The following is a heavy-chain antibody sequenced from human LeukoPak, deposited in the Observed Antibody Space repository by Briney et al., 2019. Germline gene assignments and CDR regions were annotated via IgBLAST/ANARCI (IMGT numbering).Heavy chain of an antibody. CDR3: ARGTSSRAFDS. D-gene: IGHD6-6*01. CDR2: IQYSGST. V-gene: IGHV4-59*01. CDR1: LGSITSYY. J-gene: IGHJ3*02. Sequence: SETLSLTCTVSLGSITSYYWNWIRQPPGKGLECIGSIQYSGSTYYNPSLNSRVAISLDTSKDQLSLNLTSVTAADTAVYYCARGTSSRAFDSWGQGTMVTVSS.